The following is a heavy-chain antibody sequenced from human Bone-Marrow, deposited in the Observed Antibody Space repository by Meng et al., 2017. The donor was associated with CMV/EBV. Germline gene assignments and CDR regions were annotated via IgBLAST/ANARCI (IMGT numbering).Heavy chain of an antibody. J-gene: IGHJ3*02. CDR2: IADTRVT. CDR3: AREARAPYLDM. CDR1: DSSVFSDHF. V-gene: IGHV4-38-2*02. Sequence: SETLSLTCIVSDSSVFSDHFWAWIRQPPGKRPEWIGSIADTRVTYYSPSLQSRLTVSVDTSKKQVSLTLTSVTAADTAVYYCAREARAPYLDMWGQGTMVTVSS. D-gene: IGHD2-21*01.